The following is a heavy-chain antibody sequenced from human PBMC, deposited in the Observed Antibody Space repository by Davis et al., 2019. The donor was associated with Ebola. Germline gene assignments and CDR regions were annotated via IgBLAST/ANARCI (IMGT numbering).Heavy chain of an antibody. J-gene: IGHJ6*02. CDR3: ARDNFPEDGMDV. Sequence: RRSLRPSCLPSAFSLSSYAISCVRQAPGKGLEWVSALSGSGGSTYYADSVKGRFTISRDNSKNTLYLQMNSLRAEDTAVYYCARDNFPEDGMDVWGQGTTVTVSS. V-gene: IGHV3-23*01. CDR2: LSGSGGST. CDR1: AFSLSSYA.